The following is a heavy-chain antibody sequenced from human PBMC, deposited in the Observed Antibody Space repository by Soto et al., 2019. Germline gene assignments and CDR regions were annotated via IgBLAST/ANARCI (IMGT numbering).Heavy chain of an antibody. CDR1: GGSINTFY. Sequence: SETLSLTCTVSGGSINTFYWSWVRQPAGKGLEWIGRIFSSGSTSFNPSLESRVAVSVDTSKNHFSLNLSSVTAADMAVYYCAREGSYSAYNFAHGIQLWSFDFWGQGALVTVSS. V-gene: IGHV4-4*07. CDR3: AREGSYSAYNFAHGIQLWSFDF. CDR2: IFSSGST. D-gene: IGHD5-12*01. J-gene: IGHJ4*02.